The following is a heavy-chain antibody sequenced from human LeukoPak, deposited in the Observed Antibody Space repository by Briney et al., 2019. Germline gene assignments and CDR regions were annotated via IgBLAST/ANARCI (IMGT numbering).Heavy chain of an antibody. V-gene: IGHV3-48*02. CDR2: VSWGSSTI. Sequence: GGSQRLSCAASGFTFSSYNMNWVRQAPGKGLEWISYVSWGSSTIYYADSVKGRFTISRDNAKNSLYLQMNRLRDDDTAVYYCARESGDYWFAPWGQGTLVTVSS. D-gene: IGHD4-17*01. CDR3: ARESGDYWFAP. CDR1: GFTFSSYN. J-gene: IGHJ5*02.